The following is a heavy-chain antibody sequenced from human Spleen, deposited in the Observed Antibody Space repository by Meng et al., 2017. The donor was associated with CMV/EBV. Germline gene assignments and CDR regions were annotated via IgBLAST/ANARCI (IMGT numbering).Heavy chain of an antibody. V-gene: IGHV4-31*02. CDR3: ARVQWLVYYFDY. D-gene: IGHD6-19*01. CDR2: IYDSGNT. CDR1: GGSISGGGYY. J-gene: IGHJ4*02. Sequence: VAGGSISGGGYYWSWIRQCPGKGLEWIGYIYDSGNTYYNPSLKNRVTISVDTSKNQFSLKVNSVTAADTAVYYCARVQWLVYYFDYWGQGTLVTVSS.